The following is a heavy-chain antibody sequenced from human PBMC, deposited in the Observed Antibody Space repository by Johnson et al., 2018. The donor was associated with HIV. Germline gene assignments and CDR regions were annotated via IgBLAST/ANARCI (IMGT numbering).Heavy chain of an antibody. CDR3: AKDRYIKGASTGFDI. CDR2: ISGSGGST. J-gene: IGHJ3*02. V-gene: IGHV3-23*04. Sequence: VQLVESGGGAVQPGRSLRLSCAASGFTFSSYAMSWVRQAPGKGLEWVSAISGSGGSTYYADSVKGRFTISRDNSKNTLYLQMNILRSEDTAVYYCAKDRYIKGASTGFDIWGQGTMVTVSS. D-gene: IGHD1-26*01. CDR1: GFTFSSYA.